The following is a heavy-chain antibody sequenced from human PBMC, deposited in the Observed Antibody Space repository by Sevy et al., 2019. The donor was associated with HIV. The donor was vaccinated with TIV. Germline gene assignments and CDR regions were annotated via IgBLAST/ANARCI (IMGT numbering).Heavy chain of an antibody. Sequence: SETLSLTCTVSGGSISSGSYYYSWIRQLPGKGLEWMGYIYYSGSTYYNPSLKSRLTISLDTSQNQVSLGLSSVTAADTAVYYCARAGYYNSPSNTWGQGTRVTVSS. J-gene: IGHJ4*02. V-gene: IGHV4-31*03. CDR2: IYYSGST. D-gene: IGHD1-26*01. CDR1: GGSISSGSYY. CDR3: ARAGYYNSPSNT.